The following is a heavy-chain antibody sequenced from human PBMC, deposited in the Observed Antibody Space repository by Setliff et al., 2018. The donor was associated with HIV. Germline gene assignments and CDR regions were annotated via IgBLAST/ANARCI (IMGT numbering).Heavy chain of an antibody. CDR2: IYYSGST. V-gene: IGHV4-31*01. J-gene: IGHJ3*02. CDR3: ARAITGDSHFDI. Sequence: SETLSLTCTVSGGSISSGGYYWSWIRQHPGKGLGWIGYIYYSGSTYYNPSLKSLVTISVDTSKNQFSLKLSSVTAADTAVYYCARAITGDSHFDIWGQGTMVTVSS. D-gene: IGHD7-27*01. CDR1: GGSISSGGYY.